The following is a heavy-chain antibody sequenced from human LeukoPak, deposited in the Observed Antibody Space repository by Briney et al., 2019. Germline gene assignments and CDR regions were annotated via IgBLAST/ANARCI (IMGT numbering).Heavy chain of an antibody. D-gene: IGHD2-2*01. CDR3: ARDCSSTSCYGGFDP. CDR2: IYYSGST. Sequence: SETLSLTCTVSGGSISSSSYHWGWIRQPPGKGLEWIGSIYYSGSTYYTPSLKSRVTISVDTSKKQFSLKLSSVTAADTAVYYCARDCSSTSCYGGFDPWGQGTLVTVSS. CDR1: GGSISSSSYH. V-gene: IGHV4-39*01. J-gene: IGHJ5*02.